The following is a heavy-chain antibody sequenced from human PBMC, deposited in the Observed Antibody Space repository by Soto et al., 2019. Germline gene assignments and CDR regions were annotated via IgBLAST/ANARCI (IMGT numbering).Heavy chain of an antibody. CDR2: ISAYNGNT. CDR1: GYTFTSYG. CDR3: ARDIVVVPAATSNWYFDL. Sequence: QVQLVQSGAEVKKPGASVKVSCKASGYTFTSYGISWGRQAPGQGLEWMGWISAYNGNTNYAQKLQGRVTMTTDTSTSTAYMELRSLRSDDTAVYDCARDIVVVPAATSNWYFDLWGRGTLVTVSS. J-gene: IGHJ2*01. D-gene: IGHD2-2*01. V-gene: IGHV1-18*01.